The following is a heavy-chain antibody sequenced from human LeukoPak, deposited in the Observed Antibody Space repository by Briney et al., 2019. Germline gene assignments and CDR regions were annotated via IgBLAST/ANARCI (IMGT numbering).Heavy chain of an antibody. Sequence: GGSLRLSCAASGFTFSSYTMHWVRQAPGEGLERVAVISSDGSTKYYADSVKGRFTISRDNSKNTLYLQMNSLRAEDTALYYCAKDSSTTNYYFGMDVWGQGTTVTVSS. CDR1: GFTFSSYT. V-gene: IGHV3-30-3*01. CDR3: AKDSSTTNYYFGMDV. CDR2: ISSDGSTK. J-gene: IGHJ6*02. D-gene: IGHD6-13*01.